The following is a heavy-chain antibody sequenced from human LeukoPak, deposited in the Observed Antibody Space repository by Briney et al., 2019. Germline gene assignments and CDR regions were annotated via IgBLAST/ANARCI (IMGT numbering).Heavy chain of an antibody. CDR1: GFTFSNYV. D-gene: IGHD3-16*02. V-gene: IGHV3-30-3*01. CDR3: ARTYSRSLSRFDY. Sequence: GGSLRLSCAASGFTFSNYVIHWVRQAPGKGLEWVAVISYDGSNKYYADSVKGRFTISRDNSKNTLYLQMNSLRAEDTAVYYCARTYSRSLSRFDYGGQGTLVTVSS. J-gene: IGHJ4*02. CDR2: ISYDGSNK.